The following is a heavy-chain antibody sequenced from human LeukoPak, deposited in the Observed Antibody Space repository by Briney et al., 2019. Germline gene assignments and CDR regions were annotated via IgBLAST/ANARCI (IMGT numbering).Heavy chain of an antibody. V-gene: IGHV4-59*01. Sequence: SETLSLTCTVSGGSISSYYWSWIRQPAGKGLVWIGYIYYSGNTNYNPSLRSRVTISVDTSKNQFSLKLSSVTAADTAVYYCARCIGSSSFAWWFDPWGQGTLVTVSS. D-gene: IGHD6-6*01. CDR2: IYYSGNT. J-gene: IGHJ5*02. CDR1: GGSISSYY. CDR3: ARCIGSSSFAWWFDP.